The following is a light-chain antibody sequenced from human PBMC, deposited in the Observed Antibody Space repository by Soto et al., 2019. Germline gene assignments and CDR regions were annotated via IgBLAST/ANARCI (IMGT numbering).Light chain of an antibody. CDR2: AAS. CDR1: RDIGND. J-gene: IGKJ2*01. Sequence: AIQMTQSPSSLSASVGDRVTITCRASRDIGNDLGWYQQKPGKAPKHLIFAASNLQSGVPSRFSGGGSGTDFTLTISSLQADDFATYYCQQHNSFPRSFGQGTKLEIK. CDR3: QQHNSFPRS. V-gene: IGKV1-6*01.